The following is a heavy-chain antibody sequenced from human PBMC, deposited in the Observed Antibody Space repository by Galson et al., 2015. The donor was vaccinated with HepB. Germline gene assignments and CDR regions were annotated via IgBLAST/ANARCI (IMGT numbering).Heavy chain of an antibody. CDR3: AREVAAAGNAFDV. Sequence: SVKVSCKASGGTFSSYAISWVRQAPGQGLEWMGWINAGNGNTKYSQKFQGRVTITRDTSASTAYMELSSLKSEDTAVYYCAREVAAAGNAFDVWGQGTMVTVSS. D-gene: IGHD6-13*01. J-gene: IGHJ3*01. CDR1: GGTFSSYA. CDR2: INAGNGNT. V-gene: IGHV1-3*01.